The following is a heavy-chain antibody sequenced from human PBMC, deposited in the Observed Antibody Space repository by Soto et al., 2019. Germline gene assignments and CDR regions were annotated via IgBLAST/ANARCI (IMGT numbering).Heavy chain of an antibody. D-gene: IGHD3-10*02. Sequence: QVQLVESGGGVVQPGRSLRLSCVGSGFIIRNNGMHWVRQTPGKGLEWVAFMSYDGSDTFYADSVKGRFTISRDNSKNTLFLHMSNLRAEDTAMYYCTIVRVADSALDHWGQGTLVTVSS. CDR2: MSYDGSDT. V-gene: IGHV3-30*03. CDR3: TIVRVADSALDH. CDR1: GFIIRNNG. J-gene: IGHJ4*02.